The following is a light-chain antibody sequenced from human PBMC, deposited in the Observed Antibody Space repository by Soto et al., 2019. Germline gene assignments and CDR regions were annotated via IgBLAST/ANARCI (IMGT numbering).Light chain of an antibody. CDR1: SSNIGAGYD. CDR2: GNK. J-gene: IGLJ2*01. V-gene: IGLV1-40*01. CDR3: QSFGGSLTGVV. Sequence: QSVLTQPPSVSGAPGQWVTIPCTGSSSNIGAGYDVHWYQQLPGTAPKLLIYGNKNRPSGVPDRFSGFKSGTSASLAITGLQAEDEAGYYCQSFGGSLTGVVFGGGTKLTVL.